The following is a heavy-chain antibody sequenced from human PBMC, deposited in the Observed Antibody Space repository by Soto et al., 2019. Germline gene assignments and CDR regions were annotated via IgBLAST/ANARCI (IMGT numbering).Heavy chain of an antibody. CDR1: GFTFSNYG. D-gene: IGHD6-6*01. CDR2: ISYEGSVQ. CDR3: AKKTYSGSSRSFLDH. J-gene: IGHJ4*02. V-gene: IGHV3-30*18. Sequence: PGGSLRLSCAASGFTFSNYGMHWVRQAPGKGLEWVAVISYEGSVQLYVDSVKGRFTISRDNSNNTLYLQMNSLRTEDTAVYYCAKKTYSGSSRSFLDHWGQGSLVTVSS.